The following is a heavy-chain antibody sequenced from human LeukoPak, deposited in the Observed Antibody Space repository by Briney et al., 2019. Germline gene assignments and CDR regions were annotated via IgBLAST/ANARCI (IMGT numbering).Heavy chain of an antibody. CDR1: GGSISSYY. V-gene: IGHV4-4*07. CDR2: IYTSGST. CDR3: ARDSGLRRPYAFDI. Sequence: SETLSLTCTVSGGSISSYYWSWIRQPAGKGLEWIGRIYTSGSTNYNPSLKSRVTMSVDTSKNQFSLKLSSMTAADTAVYYCARDSGLRRPYAFDIWGQGTMVTVSS. D-gene: IGHD3-16*01. J-gene: IGHJ3*02.